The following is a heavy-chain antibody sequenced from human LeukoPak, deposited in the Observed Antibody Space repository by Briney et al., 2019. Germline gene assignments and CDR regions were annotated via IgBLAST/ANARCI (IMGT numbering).Heavy chain of an antibody. Sequence: SETLSLTCTVSGDSLSSTTYYWGWLRHPPGKGLERIGSVYYSGSTYYNPSLKSRVTISVDTSKNQFSLNLSSVTAADTAVYYCAREPYYDILTGGNWFDPWGQGTLVTVSS. CDR2: VYYSGST. D-gene: IGHD3-9*01. V-gene: IGHV4-39*07. CDR3: AREPYYDILTGGNWFDP. J-gene: IGHJ5*02. CDR1: GDSLSSTTYY.